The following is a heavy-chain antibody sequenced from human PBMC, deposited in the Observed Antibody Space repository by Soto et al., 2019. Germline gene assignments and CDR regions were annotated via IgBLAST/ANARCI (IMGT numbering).Heavy chain of an antibody. Sequence: ASETLSLTCAVYGGSFSGNSWTWIRQSPGKGLEWIGDINHSGRVNYSPSLKSRVTISLDTSKNQFSLTLSAVTAADTAMYYCSTRAFDTNGYYRFGPWGQGTLVTVSS. CDR2: INHSGRV. J-gene: IGHJ5*01. V-gene: IGHV4-34*01. D-gene: IGHD3-22*01. CDR3: STRAFDTNGYYRFGP. CDR1: GGSFSGNS.